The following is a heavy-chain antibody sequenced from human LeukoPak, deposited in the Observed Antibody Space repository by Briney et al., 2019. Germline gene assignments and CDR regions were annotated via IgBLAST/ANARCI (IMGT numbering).Heavy chain of an antibody. CDR3: ARESHSMKYYYGSGSLAGILDV. J-gene: IGHJ6*04. CDR1: GGSISSYY. V-gene: IGHV4-59*01. CDR2: IYYSGST. D-gene: IGHD3-10*01. Sequence: TSETLSLTCTVSGGSISSYYWSWIRQPPGKGLEWIGYIYYSGSTNYNPSLKSRVTISVDTSKNQFSLKLSSVTAADTAVYYCARESHSMKYYYGSGSLAGILDVWGKGTTVTVSS.